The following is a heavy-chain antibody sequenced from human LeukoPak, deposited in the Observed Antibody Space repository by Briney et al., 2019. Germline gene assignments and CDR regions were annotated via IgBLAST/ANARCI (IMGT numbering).Heavy chain of an antibody. CDR1: GFTFSSYW. D-gene: IGHD3-22*01. CDR3: ARDGLYYYDSSDDAFGY. J-gene: IGHJ4*02. Sequence: GGSLRLSCAASGFTFSSYWMSWVRQAPGKGLEWVANIKQDGSEKYYVDSVKGRFTISRDNAKNSLYLQMNSLRAGDTAVYYCARDGLYYYDSSDDAFGYWGQGTLVTVSS. V-gene: IGHV3-7*01. CDR2: IKQDGSEK.